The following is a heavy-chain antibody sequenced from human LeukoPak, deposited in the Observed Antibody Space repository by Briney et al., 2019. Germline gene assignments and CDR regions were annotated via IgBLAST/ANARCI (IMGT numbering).Heavy chain of an antibody. CDR3: VRDRGVWAFDV. Sequence: GASVKVSFKAFAYTFIGYYMHWVRQAPGQGPEWMGWINPNSGGTIYAQKFQDRVTMTRDTSISTAYMELNRLRSDDTAVYYCVRDRGVWAFDVWGQGTMVTVSS. D-gene: IGHD3-10*01. V-gene: IGHV1-2*02. CDR2: INPNSGGT. J-gene: IGHJ3*01. CDR1: AYTFIGYY.